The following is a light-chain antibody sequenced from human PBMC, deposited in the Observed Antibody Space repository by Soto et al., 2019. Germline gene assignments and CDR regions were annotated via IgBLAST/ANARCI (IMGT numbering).Light chain of an antibody. Sequence: ENVLTQSPGTLALSPGESATLSCRASQIVRGNYLAWLQQKPGQAPRLLIYGASSRATGIPGRFSGSGSGVDFTLTISRLEPEDSAIYYCQRYGATPTFGQGTRLEIK. CDR3: QRYGATPT. CDR1: QIVRGNY. V-gene: IGKV3-20*01. J-gene: IGKJ5*01. CDR2: GAS.